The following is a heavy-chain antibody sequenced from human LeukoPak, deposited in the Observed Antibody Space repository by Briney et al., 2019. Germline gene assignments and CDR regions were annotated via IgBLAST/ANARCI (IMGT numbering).Heavy chain of an antibody. V-gene: IGHV3-74*01. CDR3: ARGGSVSGYYTTY. CDR1: GFTFSSYW. Sequence: GGSLRLSCVASGFTFSSYWMHWVRQPPGKRPVWVSRINTDGSTSGYADSVKGRFTISRDNARNSLYLQMNSLRAEDTAVYYCARGGSVSGYYTTYWGQGTLVTVSS. D-gene: IGHD3-22*01. J-gene: IGHJ4*02. CDR2: INTDGSTS.